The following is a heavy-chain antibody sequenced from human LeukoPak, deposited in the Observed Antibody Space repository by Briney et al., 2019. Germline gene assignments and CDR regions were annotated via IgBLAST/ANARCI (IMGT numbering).Heavy chain of an antibody. CDR2: MRYDGSNT. CDR3: AKLAAGRRIYYFDY. Sequence: GGSLRLSCAASGFTFSSYGMHWVRRPPGKGLEWVSFMRYDGSNTYYANSVKGRFTISRDNSKNTLYLQMDSLRAEDTAVYYCAKLAAGRRIYYFDYWGQGTLVTVSS. CDR1: GFTFSSYG. D-gene: IGHD6-13*01. J-gene: IGHJ4*02. V-gene: IGHV3-30*02.